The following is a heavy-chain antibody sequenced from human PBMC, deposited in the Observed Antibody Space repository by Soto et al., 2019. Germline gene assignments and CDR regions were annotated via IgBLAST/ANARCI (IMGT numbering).Heavy chain of an antibody. CDR3: ARHRRTTVAKFYFDN. CDR1: GGSINSYC. J-gene: IGHJ4*02. V-gene: IGHV4-59*08. D-gene: IGHD4-4*01. Sequence: PSEILSLTCTVSGGSINSYCWSWIRQPPGKGLEWIAYIFDSGNANYNPSLKSRVTISVDTSKNQFSLKLTSVTAADTAVYYCARHRRTTVAKFYFDNWGQGALVTVSS. CDR2: IFDSGNA.